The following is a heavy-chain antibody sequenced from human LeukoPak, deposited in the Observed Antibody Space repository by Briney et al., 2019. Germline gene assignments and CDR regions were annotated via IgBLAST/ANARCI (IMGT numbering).Heavy chain of an antibody. V-gene: IGHV4-34*01. D-gene: IGHD3-22*01. CDR2: INHSGST. Sequence: SETLSLTCAVYGGSFSGYYWSWIRQPPGKGLEWIGEINHSGSTNYNPSLKSRVTISVDTSKNQFSLKLSSVTAADTAVYYCARTMIVVVISSYFDYWGQGTLVTVSS. J-gene: IGHJ4*02. CDR1: GGSFSGYY. CDR3: ARTMIVVVISSYFDY.